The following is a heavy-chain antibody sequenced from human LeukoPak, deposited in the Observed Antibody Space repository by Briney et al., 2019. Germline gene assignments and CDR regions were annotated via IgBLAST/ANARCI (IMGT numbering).Heavy chain of an antibody. CDR3: ARDHYSSSWSPDRFDY. CDR2: ISAYNGNT. D-gene: IGHD6-13*01. V-gene: IGHV1-18*01. CDR1: GYTFTSYG. Sequence: ASVKVSCKASGYTFTSYGISWVRQAPGQGLEWMGWISAYNGNTNYAQKLQGRVTMTTDTSTSTAYMELRSLRSDDTAVYYCARDHYSSSWSPDRFDYWGQGTLVTVSS. J-gene: IGHJ4*02.